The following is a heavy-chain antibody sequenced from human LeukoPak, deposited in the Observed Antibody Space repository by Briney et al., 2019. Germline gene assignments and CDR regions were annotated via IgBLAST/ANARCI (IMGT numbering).Heavy chain of an antibody. CDR1: GGTFSSYA. J-gene: IGHJ5*02. CDR3: ARDLKRDWFDP. CDR2: ISAYNGNT. Sequence: GASVKVSCKASGGTFSSYAISWVRQAPGQGLEWMGWISAYNGNTNYAQKLQGRVTMTTDTSTSTAYMELRSLRSDDTAVYYCARDLKRDWFDPWGQGTLVTVSS. V-gene: IGHV1-18*01.